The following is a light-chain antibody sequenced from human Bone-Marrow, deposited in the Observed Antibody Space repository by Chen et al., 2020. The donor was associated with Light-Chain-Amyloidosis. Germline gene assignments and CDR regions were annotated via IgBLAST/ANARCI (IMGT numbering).Light chain of an antibody. CDR2: DDS. Sequence: SYVLTQPSSLSVAPGQTATIACGGNNIGSTSVHWYQQTPGQAPLLVVCDDSDRPSGIPERLSGSNAGNTATLTISRVEAGDEADYYCQVWDRSSDRPVFGGGTKLTVL. J-gene: IGLJ3*02. V-gene: IGLV3-21*02. CDR3: QVWDRSSDRPV. CDR1: NIGSTS.